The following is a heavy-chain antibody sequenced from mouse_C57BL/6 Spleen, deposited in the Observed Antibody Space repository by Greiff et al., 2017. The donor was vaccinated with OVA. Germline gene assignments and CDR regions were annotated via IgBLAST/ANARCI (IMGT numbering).Heavy chain of an antibody. J-gene: IGHJ2*01. Sequence: QVQLKQPGAELVRPGSSVKLSCKASGYTFTSYWMHWVKQRPIQGLEWIGNIDPSDSETHYNQKFKDKATLTVDKSSSTAYMQLSSLTSEDSAVYYCARYGYDGDFDYWGQGTTLTVSS. CDR1: GYTFTSYW. CDR2: IDPSDSET. D-gene: IGHD2-2*01. V-gene: IGHV1-52*01. CDR3: ARYGYDGDFDY.